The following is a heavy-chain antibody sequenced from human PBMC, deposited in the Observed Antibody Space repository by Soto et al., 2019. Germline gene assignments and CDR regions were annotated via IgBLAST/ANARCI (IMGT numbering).Heavy chain of an antibody. CDR2: VYSSGTT. V-gene: IGHV4-4*07. CDR1: GGSINSYL. CDR3: ARDIGSYAYGEGY. D-gene: IGHD3-10*01. J-gene: IGHJ1*01. Sequence: SETLSLTCSVSGGSINSYLWSWIRQPAGKGLEWIGRVYSSGTTDYNPSLNSRATLSVETSKNQFSLKLSSVTAADTAVYYCARDIGSYAYGEGYWGQGIQVTVSS.